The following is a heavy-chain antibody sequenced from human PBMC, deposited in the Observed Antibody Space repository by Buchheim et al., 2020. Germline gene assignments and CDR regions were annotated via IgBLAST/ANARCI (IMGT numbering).Heavy chain of an antibody. CDR2: LSYNGDNT. CDR3: ARGGILATVSRAIVY. CDR1: GFTFTRYS. V-gene: IGHV3-30*04. D-gene: IGHD5-24*01. J-gene: IGHJ4*02. Sequence: QVLLEESGGRVVQPGKSLRLSCAASGFTFTRYSLHWIRQAPGKGLEWLAILSYNGDNTSYADSVKGRFIISRDNSKNTLYPQMNSLRSEDTAIYYCARGGILATVSRAIVYWGQGTL.